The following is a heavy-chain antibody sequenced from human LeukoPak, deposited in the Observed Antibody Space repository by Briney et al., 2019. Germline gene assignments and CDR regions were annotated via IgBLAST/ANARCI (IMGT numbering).Heavy chain of an antibody. CDR1: GVTSDDYA. Sequence: PGGCPRLSCAPSGVTSDDYAMHWVREAPGKGLEWVSGISWNSGSIGYADSVKGRFTISRDNAKNSLYLQMNSLRAEDMALYYCAKGSYYDSSGYPDYWGQGTLVTVSS. CDR2: ISWNSGSI. J-gene: IGHJ4*02. D-gene: IGHD3-22*01. V-gene: IGHV3-9*02. CDR3: AKGSYYDSSGYPDY.